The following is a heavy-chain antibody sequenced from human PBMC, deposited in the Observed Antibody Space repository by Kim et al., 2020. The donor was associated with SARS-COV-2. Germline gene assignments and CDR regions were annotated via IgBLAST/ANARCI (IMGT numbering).Heavy chain of an antibody. CDR2: IKQDGSEK. V-gene: IGHV3-7*03. CDR1: GFTFSSYW. Sequence: GGSLRLSCAASGFTFSSYWMSWVRQAPGKGLEWVANIKQDGSEKYYVDSVKGRFTIPRDNAKNSLYLQMNSLRAEYMAVYYCARAPRGVDWFRFGGAWDYWGQGTLVTVAS. J-gene: IGHJ4*02. D-gene: IGHD3-9*01. CDR3: ARAPRGVDWFRFGGAWDY.